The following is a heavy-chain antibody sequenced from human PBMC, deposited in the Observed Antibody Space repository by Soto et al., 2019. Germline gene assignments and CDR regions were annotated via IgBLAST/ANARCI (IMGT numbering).Heavy chain of an antibody. D-gene: IGHD2-15*01. V-gene: IGHV3-23*01. Sequence: PGGSLRLSCAASGFTFSSYAMSWVRQAPGKGLEWVSAISGSGGSTYYADSVKGRFTISRDNSKNTLYLQMNSLRAEDTAVYYCAKGSVDIVVVVAAYYFDYWGQGTLVTVSS. CDR3: AKGSVDIVVVVAAYYFDY. CDR1: GFTFSSYA. J-gene: IGHJ4*02. CDR2: ISGSGGST.